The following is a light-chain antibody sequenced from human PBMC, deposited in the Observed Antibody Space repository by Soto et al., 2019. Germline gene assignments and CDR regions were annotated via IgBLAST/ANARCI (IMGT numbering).Light chain of an antibody. J-gene: IGLJ1*01. CDR3: AAWDDSLNGDV. CDR2: SND. V-gene: IGLV1-44*01. Sequence: QSALTQPPSASGTPGQRVTISCSGSSSNIGSNSVNWYQQLPGTAPKLLIYSNDRRPSGVPDRFSGSKSGTSASLAISGLQSEDEADYYCAAWDDSLNGDVFGTGTKVTVL. CDR1: SSNIGSNS.